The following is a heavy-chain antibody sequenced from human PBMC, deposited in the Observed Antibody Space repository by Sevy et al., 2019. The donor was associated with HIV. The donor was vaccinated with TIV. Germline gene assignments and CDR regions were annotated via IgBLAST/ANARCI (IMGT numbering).Heavy chain of an antibody. CDR1: GYTFKGYY. Sequence: ASVKVSCKASGYTFKGYYIHWVRQAPGQGLEWMGWINPNTGGTNSAQKFQDRVTMTRDASISTAYMELRGLGSDDTSVDYCVLVWRITVADGFDIWGQGTMVTVSS. D-gene: IGHD6-19*01. V-gene: IGHV1-2*02. J-gene: IGHJ3*02. CDR3: VLVWRITVADGFDI. CDR2: INPNTGGT.